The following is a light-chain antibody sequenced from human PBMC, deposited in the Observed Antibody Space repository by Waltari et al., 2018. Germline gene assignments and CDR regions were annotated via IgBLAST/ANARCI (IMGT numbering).Light chain of an antibody. CDR2: GAS. CDR1: QSVRSN. Sequence: EIVITQYPATRSVSTGERATLSFRASQSVRSNLASYQQNPGQAPRLLIYGASTRATGIPARFSGSGSGTEFTLTISSLQSEDFAVYYCQQYNNWPPKYTFGQGTKLEIK. V-gene: IGKV3-15*01. J-gene: IGKJ2*01. CDR3: QQYNNWPPKYT.